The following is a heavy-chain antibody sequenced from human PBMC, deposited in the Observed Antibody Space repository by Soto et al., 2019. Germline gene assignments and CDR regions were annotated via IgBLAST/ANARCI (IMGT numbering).Heavy chain of an antibody. Sequence: TGGSLRLSCAASGFTFSDYYMSWIRQAPGKGLEWVSYISSSSSYTNYADSVKGRFTISRDNAKNSLYLQMNSLRAEDTAIYYCAKKVNSGSGSQYFDYWGQGTLVTVSS. V-gene: IGHV3-11*03. J-gene: IGHJ4*02. CDR3: AKKVNSGSGSQYFDY. CDR1: GFTFSDYY. D-gene: IGHD3-10*01. CDR2: ISSSSSYT.